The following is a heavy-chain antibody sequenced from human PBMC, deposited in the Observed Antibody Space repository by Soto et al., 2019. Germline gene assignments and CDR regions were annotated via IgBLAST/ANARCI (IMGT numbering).Heavy chain of an antibody. Sequence: SETLSLTCAVSGYSIGSGYYWAWIRQSPGKGLEWIGSIYHAGSVYYNPSLNGRVALSMDTSKNHLSLKLTSVTAADTAVYYCARTFDYYGMDVWGQGTTVTVSS. CDR2: IYHAGSV. CDR1: GYSIGSGYY. CDR3: ARTFDYYGMDV. V-gene: IGHV4-38-2*01. J-gene: IGHJ6*02.